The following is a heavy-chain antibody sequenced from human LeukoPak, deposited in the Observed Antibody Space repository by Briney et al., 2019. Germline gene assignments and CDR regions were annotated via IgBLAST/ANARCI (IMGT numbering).Heavy chain of an antibody. D-gene: IGHD3-16*01. CDR1: GFTFSSYW. Sequence: GGSLRLSCAASGFTFSSYWMSWVRQAPGKGLEWVANIKQDGSEKYYVDSVKGRFTISRDSAKNSLYLQMNSLRAEDTAVYYCARDWGGDAFDIWGQGTMVTVSS. CDR2: IKQDGSEK. V-gene: IGHV3-7*03. CDR3: ARDWGGDAFDI. J-gene: IGHJ3*02.